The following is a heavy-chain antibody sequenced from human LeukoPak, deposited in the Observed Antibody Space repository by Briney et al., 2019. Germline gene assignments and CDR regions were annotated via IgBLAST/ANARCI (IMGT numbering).Heavy chain of an antibody. D-gene: IGHD3-22*01. J-gene: IGHJ3*02. CDR3: ARDNSAWDGSGYYYRPDAFDI. V-gene: IGHV3-21*01. Sequence: PGGSLRLSCAASGFTFSSYSMNWVRQAPGKGLEWVSSISSSSSYIYYADSVKGRFTISRDNAKNSLYLQMNSLRAEDTAVYYCARDNSAWDGSGYYYRPDAFDIWGQGTMVTVSS. CDR1: GFTFSSYS. CDR2: ISSSSSYI.